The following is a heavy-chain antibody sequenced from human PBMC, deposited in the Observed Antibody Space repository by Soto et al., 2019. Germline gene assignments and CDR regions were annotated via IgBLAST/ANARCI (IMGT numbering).Heavy chain of an antibody. CDR1: GFTFSSYG. CDR3: AQLAVAGKVFDY. Sequence: GGSLRLSCAASGFTFSSYGMHWVRQAPGKGLEWVAVISYDGSNKYYADSVKGRFTISRDNSKNTLYLQMNSLRAEDTAVYYCAQLAVAGKVFDYWGQGTLVTVSS. CDR2: ISYDGSNK. D-gene: IGHD6-19*01. V-gene: IGHV3-30*03. J-gene: IGHJ4*02.